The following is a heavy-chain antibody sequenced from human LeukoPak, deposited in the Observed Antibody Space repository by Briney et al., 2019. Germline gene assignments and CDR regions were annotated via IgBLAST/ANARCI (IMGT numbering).Heavy chain of an antibody. Sequence: ASVKVSCTASGYTYTGYYMHWVRQAPGQGLEWMGRINPNSGGTNYAQKFQGRVTMTRDTSISTAYMELSRLRSDDTAVYYCARFGLYSNFLHRDAFDIWGQGTMVTVSS. CDR1: GYTYTGYY. CDR2: INPNSGGT. J-gene: IGHJ3*02. V-gene: IGHV1-2*06. CDR3: ARFGLYSNFLHRDAFDI. D-gene: IGHD4-11*01.